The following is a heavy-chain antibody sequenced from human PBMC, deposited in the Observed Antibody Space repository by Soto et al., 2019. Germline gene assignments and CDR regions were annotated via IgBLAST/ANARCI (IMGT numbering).Heavy chain of an antibody. CDR2: IYYSGST. CDR1: GGSISSYY. D-gene: IGHD6-19*01. CDR3: AKDTQVGGPEGSGAFDI. J-gene: IGHJ3*02. V-gene: IGHV4-59*01. Sequence: SETLSLTCTVSGGSISSYYWSWIRQPPGKGLEWIGYIYYSGSTNYNPSLKSRVTISVDNAKNSLYLQMNSLRAEDTALYYCAKDTQVGGPEGSGAFDIWGQGTMVTVSS.